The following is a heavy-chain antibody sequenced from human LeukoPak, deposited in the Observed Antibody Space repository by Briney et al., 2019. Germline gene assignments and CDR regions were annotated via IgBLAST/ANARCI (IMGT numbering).Heavy chain of an antibody. CDR3: ARLIRNDNRFDP. J-gene: IGHJ5*02. CDR2: IYYSGST. Sequence: SETLSLTCTVSGVSISSSSYYWGWIRQPPGKGLEWIGSIYYSGSTYYNPSLKSRVTISVDTSKNQFSLKLSSVTAADTAVYYCARLIRNDNRFDPWGQGTLVTVSP. CDR1: GVSISSSSYY. V-gene: IGHV4-39*01. D-gene: IGHD1-1*01.